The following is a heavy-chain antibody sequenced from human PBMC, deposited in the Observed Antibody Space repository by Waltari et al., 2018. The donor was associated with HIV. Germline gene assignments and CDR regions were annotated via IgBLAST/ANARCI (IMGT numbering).Heavy chain of an antibody. CDR3: ARDSHIVVVTALDY. CDR2: IKQDGSEK. V-gene: IGHV3-7*01. CDR1: GFTFSSYW. D-gene: IGHD2-21*02. Sequence: EVQLVESGGGLVQPGGSLRLSCAASGFTFSSYWMSWVRQAPGKGLEWGAKIKQDGSEKYYVDSVKGRFTISRDNAKNSLYLQMNSLRAEDTAVYYCARDSHIVVVTALDYWGQGTLVTVSS. J-gene: IGHJ4*02.